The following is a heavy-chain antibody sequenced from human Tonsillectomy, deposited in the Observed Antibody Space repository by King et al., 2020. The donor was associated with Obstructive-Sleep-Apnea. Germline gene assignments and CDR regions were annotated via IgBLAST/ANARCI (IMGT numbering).Heavy chain of an antibody. D-gene: IGHD3-10*01. Sequence: VQLQESGPGLVKPSQTLSLTCTVSCGSISSVDYYWTWIRHPPGNGLEWVGYMYYIGSTYYNPSLKSRVTISVDTSQNQFSLKLSSMTGADTAVYYCARGKRFYGSGTYSYYFDYWGQGTRVTVSS. V-gene: IGHV4-30-4*01. CDR1: CGSISSVDYY. J-gene: IGHJ4*02. CDR3: ARGKRFYGSGTYSYYFDY. CDR2: MYYIGST.